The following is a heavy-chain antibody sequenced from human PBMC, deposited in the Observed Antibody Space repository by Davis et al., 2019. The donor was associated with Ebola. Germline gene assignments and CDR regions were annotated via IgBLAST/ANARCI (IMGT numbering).Heavy chain of an antibody. D-gene: IGHD3-10*01. CDR3: ARSVGTMALFNY. V-gene: IGHV3-11*04. Sequence: GESLKISCTASRFSFSDYYMSWIRQTPGKGLEWVSYISSSGNTIYYADSVKGRFTISRDNAKNSVYLQMNSLRVEDTAVYYCARSVGTMALFNYWGQGTLVTVSS. CDR2: ISSSGNTI. J-gene: IGHJ4*02. CDR1: RFSFSDYY.